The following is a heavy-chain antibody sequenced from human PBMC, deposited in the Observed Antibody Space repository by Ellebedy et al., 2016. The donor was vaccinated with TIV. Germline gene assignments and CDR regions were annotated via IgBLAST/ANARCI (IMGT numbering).Heavy chain of an antibody. CDR1: GDSISSNYW. J-gene: IGHJ3*01. CDR2: VFHTGRT. Sequence: SETLSLXCAVSGDSISSNYWWTWVRQPPGKGLEWIGEVFHTGRTKYTPSLKSRVTISIDTSKRHFFLNLTSVTAEDTAVYYCANTWYGRSVDDFDFWGQGTMVTVSS. CDR3: ANTWYGRSVDDFDF. V-gene: IGHV4-4*02. D-gene: IGHD1-14*01.